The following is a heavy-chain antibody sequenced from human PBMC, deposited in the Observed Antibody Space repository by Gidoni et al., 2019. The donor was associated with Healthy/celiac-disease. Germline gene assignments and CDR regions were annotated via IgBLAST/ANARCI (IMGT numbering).Heavy chain of an antibody. CDR2: INHSGST. J-gene: IGHJ3*02. V-gene: IGHV4-34*01. Sequence: QVQLQQWGAGLLKPSETLSLTCAVYGGSFSGYYWSWIRQPPGKGLEWIGEINHSGSTNYNPSLKSRVTISVDTSKNQFSLKLSSVTAADTAVYYCARGWGRLTPLDIWGQGTMVTVSS. CDR1: GGSFSGYY. D-gene: IGHD6-25*01. CDR3: ARGWGRLTPLDI.